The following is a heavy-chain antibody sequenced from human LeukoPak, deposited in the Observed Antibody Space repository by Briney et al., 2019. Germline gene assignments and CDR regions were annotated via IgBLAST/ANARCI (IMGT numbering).Heavy chain of an antibody. J-gene: IGHJ4*02. D-gene: IGHD6-13*01. Sequence: GGSLRLSCAASGFTFNSYGLHWVRQAPGKGLEWVAVVSYDGSFKYYTDSVKGRFTISRDNSKNTLHLQMNSLRAEDTAVYYCARGSKYSSIWYVDYWGQGTLVTVSS. CDR2: VSYDGSFK. V-gene: IGHV3-30*03. CDR3: ARGSKYSSIWYVDY. CDR1: GFTFNSYG.